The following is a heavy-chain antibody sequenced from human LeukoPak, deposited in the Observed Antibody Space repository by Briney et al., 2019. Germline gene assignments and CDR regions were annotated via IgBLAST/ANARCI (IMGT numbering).Heavy chain of an antibody. D-gene: IGHD5-12*01. J-gene: IGHJ4*02. V-gene: IGHV1-18*01. CDR1: GGTFSSYG. Sequence: ASVKVSCKASGGTFSSYGISWVRQAPGQGLEWMGWISAYNGNTNYAQKLQGRVTMTTDTSTSTVYMELRSLRSDDTAVYYCARDGDRGYPDYWGQGTLVTVSS. CDR2: ISAYNGNT. CDR3: ARDGDRGYPDY.